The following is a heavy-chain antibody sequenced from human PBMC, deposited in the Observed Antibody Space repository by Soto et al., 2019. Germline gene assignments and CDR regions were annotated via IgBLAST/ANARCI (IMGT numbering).Heavy chain of an antibody. J-gene: IGHJ3*02. CDR3: ARDPSDPTNAFDI. V-gene: IGHV3-30-3*01. CDR2: ISYDGSNK. Sequence: AGGSLRLSCAASGFTFSSYAMHWVRQAPGKGLEWVAVISYDGSNKYYADSVKGRFTISRDNSKNTLYLQMNSLRAEDTAVYYCARDPSDPTNAFDIWGQGTMVTVS. CDR1: GFTFSSYA.